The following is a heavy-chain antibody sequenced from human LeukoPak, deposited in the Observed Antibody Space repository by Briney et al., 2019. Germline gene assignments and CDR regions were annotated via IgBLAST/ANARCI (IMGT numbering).Heavy chain of an antibody. CDR2: ISWNSGSV. Sequence: GGSLRLSCAASGFTFDDYAMHWVRQVPGTGLEWVSGISWNSGSVGYADSVKGRFTISRDNSKNTLYLQMNSLRAEDTAVYYCASDRSWFDPWGQGTLVTVSS. J-gene: IGHJ5*02. CDR1: GFTFDDYA. CDR3: ASDRSWFDP. V-gene: IGHV3-9*01.